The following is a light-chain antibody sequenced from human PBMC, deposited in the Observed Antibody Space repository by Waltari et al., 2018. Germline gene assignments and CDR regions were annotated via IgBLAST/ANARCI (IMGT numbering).Light chain of an antibody. CDR3: SSYTSSSLYV. Sequence: QSALTQPASVSGSPGQSITISCTGTSSDVGFYTYVSWYQHYPGKAPKLIIYEVSDRPSGVSKRFAGSKSGNTASLTISGLQAEDEADYYCSSYTSSSLYVFGTGTKVTVL. J-gene: IGLJ1*01. CDR1: SSDVGFYTY. CDR2: EVS. V-gene: IGLV2-14*01.